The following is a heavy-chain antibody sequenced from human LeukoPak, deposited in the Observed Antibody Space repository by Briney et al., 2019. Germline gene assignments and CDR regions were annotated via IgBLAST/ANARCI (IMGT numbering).Heavy chain of an antibody. D-gene: IGHD6-6*01. J-gene: IGHJ1*01. CDR3: ASITAAGYFQH. CDR2: FYHSGRT. V-gene: IGHV4-38-2*02. CDR1: GYSLSSGYY. Sequence: SETLSLTCTVSGYSLSSGYYWGWIRQPPGKGVEWIGTFYHSGRTNYSPSLNIRATISVDTSKNQFTLKLTSVSAADTAVYYCASITAAGYFQHWGQGTLVTVSS.